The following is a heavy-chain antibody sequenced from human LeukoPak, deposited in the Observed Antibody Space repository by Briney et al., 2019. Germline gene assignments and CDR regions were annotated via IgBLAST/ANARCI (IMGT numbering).Heavy chain of an antibody. D-gene: IGHD6-13*01. CDR1: GYGFTNYW. Sequence: HGESLKISCAGSGYGFTNYWIGWVRQMPGKGLEWMGIIYPGDSDTRYSPSFQGQVTISADKSISTAYLQWSSLKASDTAMYYCATPPGYSSDWYPNDAFDIWGQGTMVTVSS. J-gene: IGHJ3*02. V-gene: IGHV5-51*01. CDR3: ATPPGYSSDWYPNDAFDI. CDR2: IYPGDSDT.